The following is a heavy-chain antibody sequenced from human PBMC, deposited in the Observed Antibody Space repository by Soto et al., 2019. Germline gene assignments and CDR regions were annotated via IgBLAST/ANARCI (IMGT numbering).Heavy chain of an antibody. CDR2: INPNSGGT. D-gene: IGHD5-12*01. Sequence: EASVKVSCKASGYTFTGYYMHWVRQAPGQGLEWMGWINPNSGGTNYAQKFQGWVTMTRDTSISTAYMELSRLRSDDTAVYYCARGGRWLQLRPDYHFDYWGQGTLVTVSS. CDR3: ARGGRWLQLRPDYHFDY. CDR1: GYTFTGYY. V-gene: IGHV1-2*04. J-gene: IGHJ4*02.